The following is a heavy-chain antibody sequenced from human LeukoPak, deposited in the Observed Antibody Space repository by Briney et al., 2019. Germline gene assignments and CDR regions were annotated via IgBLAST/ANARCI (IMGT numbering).Heavy chain of an antibody. D-gene: IGHD6-13*01. V-gene: IGHV3-15*01. CDR1: VFTFSNAW. CDR3: TTGIAAATNVDY. Sequence: GGSLRLSCAASVFTFSNAWMSWGRQAPGKGLEWVGRIKSKNDDGTTDYAAPVKGRFTISRDDSKNTLYLQMNSLKTDDTAVYYCTTGIAAATNVDYWGQGTLVTVSS. CDR2: IKSKNDDGTT. J-gene: IGHJ4*02.